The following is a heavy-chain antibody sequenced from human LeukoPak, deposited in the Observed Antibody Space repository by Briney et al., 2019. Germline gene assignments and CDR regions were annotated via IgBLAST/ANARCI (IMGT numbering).Heavy chain of an antibody. V-gene: IGHV3-23*01. Sequence: GGSLRLSCAASGFTFSSYAMSWVRQAPGKGLEWVSAISGSGGSTYYADSVKGRFTIPRDNSKNTLYLQMNSLRAEDTAVYYCAKDLPPARTKSYYFDYWGQGTLVTVSS. CDR1: GFTFSSYA. CDR3: AKDLPPARTKSYYFDY. J-gene: IGHJ4*02. D-gene: IGHD1/OR15-1a*01. CDR2: ISGSGGST.